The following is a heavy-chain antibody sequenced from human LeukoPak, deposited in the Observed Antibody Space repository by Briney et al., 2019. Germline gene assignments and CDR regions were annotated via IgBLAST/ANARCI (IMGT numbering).Heavy chain of an antibody. D-gene: IGHD3-3*01. CDR3: AKVFLEWLQYFDY. Sequence: GGSLRLSCAASGFTFSSYGMHWVRQAPGKGLEWVAFIRYDGSNKYYADSVKGRFTIPRDNSKNTLYLQMNSLRAEDTAVYYCAKVFLEWLQYFDYWGQGTLVTVSS. J-gene: IGHJ4*02. CDR1: GFTFSSYG. V-gene: IGHV3-30*02. CDR2: IRYDGSNK.